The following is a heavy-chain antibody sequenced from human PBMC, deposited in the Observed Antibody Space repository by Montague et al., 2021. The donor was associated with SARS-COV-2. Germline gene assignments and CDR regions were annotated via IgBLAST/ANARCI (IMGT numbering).Heavy chain of an antibody. CDR1: GDSVSSHIAA. V-gene: IGHV6-1*01. CDR2: TYYRSKWYN. CDR3: TQGRGPGRTTWHYFDY. J-gene: IGHJ4*02. Sequence: CAISGDSVSSHIAAWNWIRQSPSTGLEWLGRTYYRSKWYNDYAVSVRSRITISPDTSKNQFSLQLNSVTPEDTAVYYCTQGRGPGRTTWHYFDYWGQGTLVTVSS. D-gene: IGHD1-14*01.